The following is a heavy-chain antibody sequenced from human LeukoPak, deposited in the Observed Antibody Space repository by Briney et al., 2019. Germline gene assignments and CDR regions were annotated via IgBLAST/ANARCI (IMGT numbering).Heavy chain of an antibody. CDR3: ARDYDSSGYYPHYFDY. V-gene: IGHV1-2*02. CDR2: INPNSGGT. CDR1: GYIFTAYY. Sequence: GASVKVSCKASGYIFTAYYIHWLRQAPGQGLEWMGWINPNSGGTSFALNFQGRVTLTRDTSISTVYMELSRLRSDDTAVYYCARDYDSSGYYPHYFDYWGQGTLVTVSS. J-gene: IGHJ4*02. D-gene: IGHD3-22*01.